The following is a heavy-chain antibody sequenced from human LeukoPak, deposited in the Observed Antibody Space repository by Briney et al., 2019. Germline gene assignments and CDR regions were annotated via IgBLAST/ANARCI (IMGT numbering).Heavy chain of an antibody. CDR3: ARDSPYGDYGPGGWFDP. D-gene: IGHD4-17*01. J-gene: IGHJ5*02. CDR1: GHTLSDLS. V-gene: IGHV1-24*01. Sequence: ASVKVSCKVSGHTLSDLSMHWVRQAPGKGLEWMGGFDREDGERLYAQKFQGRVTMTEDTSTDTAYMELRSLRSDDTAVYYCARDSPYGDYGPGGWFDPWGQGTLVTVSS. CDR2: FDREDGER.